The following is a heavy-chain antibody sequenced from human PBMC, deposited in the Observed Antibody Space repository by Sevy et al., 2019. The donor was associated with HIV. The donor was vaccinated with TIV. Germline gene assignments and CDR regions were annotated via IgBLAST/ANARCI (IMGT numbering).Heavy chain of an antibody. CDR2: IWFDGSNT. CDR3: ARDLEFYDSGDYGPAFMPDF. CDR1: GFTFSSFG. Sequence: GGSLRLSCAASGFTFSSFGMHWVRQAPGKGLEWVAVIWFDGSNTYYADSVKGRFTISRDIAKNTLHLQMNSLRAEDTAVHYCARDLEFYDSGDYGPAFMPDFWGHGTLVTVSS. D-gene: IGHD4-17*01. V-gene: IGHV3-33*01. J-gene: IGHJ4*01.